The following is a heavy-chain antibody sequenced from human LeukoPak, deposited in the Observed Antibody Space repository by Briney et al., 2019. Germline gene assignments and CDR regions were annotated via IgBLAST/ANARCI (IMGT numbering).Heavy chain of an antibody. J-gene: IGHJ6*02. Sequence: SETLSLTCTVSGGSISSSSYYWGWIRQPPGKGLEWIGSIYYSGSTYYNPSLKSRVTISVDTSKNQFSLKLSSVTAADTAVYYCARLWYNWNDYYHYGMDVWGQGTTVTVSS. CDR3: ARLWYNWNDYYHYGMDV. CDR2: IYYSGST. V-gene: IGHV4-39*01. D-gene: IGHD1-1*01. CDR1: GGSISSSSYY.